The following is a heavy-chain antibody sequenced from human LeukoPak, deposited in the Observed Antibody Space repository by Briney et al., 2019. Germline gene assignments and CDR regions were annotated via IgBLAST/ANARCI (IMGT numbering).Heavy chain of an antibody. CDR3: ARGHCTIGTCDVFYFDY. J-gene: IGHJ4*02. D-gene: IGHD2-8*01. Sequence: ASVKVSCKASGYTFTDYFIHWVRQAPGQGLEWMGWMNANSGGANYAQRFQGRATMTRDTSTSTAYMELTRLRSDDSAMYYCARGHCTIGTCDVFYFDYWGQGILVTVSS. CDR1: GYTFTDYF. CDR2: MNANSGGA. V-gene: IGHV1-2*02.